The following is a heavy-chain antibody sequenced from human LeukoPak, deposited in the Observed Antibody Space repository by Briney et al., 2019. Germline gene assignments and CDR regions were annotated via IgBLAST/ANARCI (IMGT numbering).Heavy chain of an antibody. J-gene: IGHJ4*02. CDR3: AKERNYRYFDY. D-gene: IGHD3-16*02. CDR2: INSDGSTT. V-gene: IGHV3-74*01. CDR1: GFTFSSYW. Sequence: GGSLRLSCAASGFTFSSYWMHWVRQAPGKGLVWVSRINSDGSTTNYADSVKGRFTISRDNSKNTLYLQMNSLRAEDTAVYYCAKERNYRYFDYWGQGTLVTVSS.